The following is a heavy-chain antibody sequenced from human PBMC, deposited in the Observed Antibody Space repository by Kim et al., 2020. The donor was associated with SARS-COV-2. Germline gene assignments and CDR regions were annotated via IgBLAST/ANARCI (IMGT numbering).Heavy chain of an antibody. J-gene: IGHJ4*02. V-gene: IGHV4-39*01. Sequence: SETLSLTCTVSGGSISSSSYYWGWIRQPPGKGLEWIGSIYYSGSTYYNPSLKSRVTISVDTSKNQFSLKLSSVTAADTAVYYCARREDTAMVTSDYWGQGTLVTVSS. D-gene: IGHD5-18*01. CDR2: IYYSGST. CDR1: GGSISSSSYY. CDR3: ARREDTAMVTSDY.